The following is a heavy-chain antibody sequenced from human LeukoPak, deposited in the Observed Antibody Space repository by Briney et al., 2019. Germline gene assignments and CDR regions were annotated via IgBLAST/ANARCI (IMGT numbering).Heavy chain of an antibody. CDR1: GFTFSSYW. CDR3: ASGSGWLVDN. CDR2: IKQDGSVI. D-gene: IGHD6-19*01. V-gene: IGHV3-7*01. J-gene: IGHJ4*02. Sequence: GGSLRLSCAASGFTFSSYWMSWVRQAPGKGLEWVANIKQDGSVISYVDSVKGRFTISRDNAKNSLYLQMNSLRVEDTAVYYCASGSGWLVDNWGQGALVTVSS.